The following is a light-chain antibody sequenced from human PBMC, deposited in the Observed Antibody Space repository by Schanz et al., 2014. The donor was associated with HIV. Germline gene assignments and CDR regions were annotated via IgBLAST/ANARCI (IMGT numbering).Light chain of an antibody. CDR2: NTY. CDR1: SSNIGSNT. J-gene: IGLJ3*02. Sequence: QSVLTQPPSASGTPGQRVTISCSGSSSNIGSNTVNWYQQVPGTAPKLLIYNTYHRPSGVPDRFSGSTSGTSASLVISGLQSEDEADFFCATWDDSLNGWVFGGGTKLTVL. V-gene: IGLV1-44*01. CDR3: ATWDDSLNGWV.